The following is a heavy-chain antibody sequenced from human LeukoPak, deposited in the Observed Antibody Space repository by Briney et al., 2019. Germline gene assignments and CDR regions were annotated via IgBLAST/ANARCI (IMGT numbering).Heavy chain of an antibody. D-gene: IGHD5-24*01. CDR1: GYTFFSHD. V-gene: IGHV1-8*01. Sequence: ASVRVSCKASGYTFFSHDINWVRQATGQGLEWMGRMNPNSGNTDYAQKFQGRVTMTRNTSISTAYMELSSLRSEDTAVYYCARGIEMSASPWGQGTLVTVSS. CDR3: ARGIEMSASP. J-gene: IGHJ4*02. CDR2: MNPNSGNT.